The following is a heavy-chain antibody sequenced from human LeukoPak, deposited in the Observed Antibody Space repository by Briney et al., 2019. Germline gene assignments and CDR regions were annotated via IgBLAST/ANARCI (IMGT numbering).Heavy chain of an antibody. CDR1: GFTFRNYG. J-gene: IGHJ6*02. V-gene: IGHV3-74*01. D-gene: IGHD3-10*01. Sequence: GGSLRLSCAASGFTFRNYGMHWVRQGPGKGLVWVSRINTDESSTNYADSVKGRFTISRDNAKNTLYLQMNSLRAEDTAVYYCARYYGSGRGYYGLDVWGQGTTVTVFS. CDR3: ARYYGSGRGYYGLDV. CDR2: INTDESST.